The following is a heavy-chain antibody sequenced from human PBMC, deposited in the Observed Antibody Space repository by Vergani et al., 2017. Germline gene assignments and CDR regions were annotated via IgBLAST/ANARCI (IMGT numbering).Heavy chain of an antibody. D-gene: IGHD1-1*01. V-gene: IGHV1-69*04. CDR3: ARERQYGKYY. CDR2: IIPILGIA. Sequence: QVQLVQSGAEVKKPGSSVKVSCKASGGTFSSYAISWVRQAPGQGLEWMGRIIPILGIANYAQKFQGRVKITADKSTSTAYMELRSLRADDTAVYYCARERQYGKYYWGQGTLVTVSS. J-gene: IGHJ4*02. CDR1: GGTFSSYA.